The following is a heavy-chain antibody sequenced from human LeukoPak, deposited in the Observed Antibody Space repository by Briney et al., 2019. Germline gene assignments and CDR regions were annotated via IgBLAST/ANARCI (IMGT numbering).Heavy chain of an antibody. CDR3: ARAIVVVPAGDY. CDR2: IKQDGSEK. D-gene: IGHD2-2*01. CDR1: GFTFSDYW. J-gene: IGHJ4*02. Sequence: QSGGSLRLSCAASGFTFSDYWIHWVRQAPGKGLEWVANIKQDGSEKYYVDSVKGRFTISRDNAKNSLYLQMNSLRADDTAVYYCARAIVVVPAGDYWGQGTLVTVSS. V-gene: IGHV3-7*04.